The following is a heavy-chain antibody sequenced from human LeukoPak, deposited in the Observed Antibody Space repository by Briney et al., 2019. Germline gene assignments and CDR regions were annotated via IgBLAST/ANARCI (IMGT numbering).Heavy chain of an antibody. CDR2: ISRRGGTT. CDR1: GFSFSSRW. D-gene: IGHD2-15*01. CDR3: AKRGGTESFFYYYYMDV. V-gene: IGHV3-23*01. J-gene: IGHJ6*03. Sequence: GGSLRLSCATSGFSFSSRWMSWVRQAPGKGVEWVALISRRGGTTYYADSVKGRFTISRDNSKNTLYLQMNSLRAEDTAEYYCAKRGGTESFFYYYYMDVWGKGTTVTVSS.